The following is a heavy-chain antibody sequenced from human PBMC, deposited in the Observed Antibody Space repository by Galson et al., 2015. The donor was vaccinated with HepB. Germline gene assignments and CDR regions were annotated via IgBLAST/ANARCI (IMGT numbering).Heavy chain of an antibody. D-gene: IGHD6-13*01. J-gene: IGHJ4*02. Sequence: SLRLSCAASGFTFSSYAMHWVRQTPGKGLEWVAVISYDGSNKYYADSVKGRFTISRDNSKNTLYLQMNSLRAEDTAVYFCARAVRYTSSWYADYFDYWGQGTLVTVSS. CDR1: GFTFSSYA. V-gene: IGHV3-30*04. CDR2: ISYDGSNK. CDR3: ARAVRYTSSWYADYFDY.